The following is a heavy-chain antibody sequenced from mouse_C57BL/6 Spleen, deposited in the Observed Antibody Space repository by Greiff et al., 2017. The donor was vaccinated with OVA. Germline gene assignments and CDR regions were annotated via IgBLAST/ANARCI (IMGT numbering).Heavy chain of an antibody. J-gene: IGHJ4*01. D-gene: IGHD2-5*01. Sequence: VQLQQSGAELVRPGSSVKVSCKASGYAFTNYLIEWVKQRPGQGLEWIGVINPGSGGTTYHEKFQGKAPLAADKSSRTAYLQLSSLTSEDSAVYFCARNYYSNYVSDAMDYWGQGTSVTVSS. CDR2: INPGSGGT. CDR1: GYAFTNYL. CDR3: ARNYYSNYVSDAMDY. V-gene: IGHV1-54*01.